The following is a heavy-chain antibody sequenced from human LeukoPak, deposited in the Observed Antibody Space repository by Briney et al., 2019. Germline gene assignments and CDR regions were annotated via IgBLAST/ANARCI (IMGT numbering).Heavy chain of an antibody. CDR2: ISWNSGSI. D-gene: IGHD3-10*01. J-gene: IGHJ4*02. CDR1: GFTFDDYA. CDR3: AKFSVVRGVDY. Sequence: GRSLRLSCAASGFTFDDYAMHWVRQAPGKGLEWVSGISWNSGSIGYADSVKGRFTISRDNAKNSLYLQMNSLRAEDTALYYCAKFSVVRGVDYWAREPWSPSPQ. V-gene: IGHV3-9*01.